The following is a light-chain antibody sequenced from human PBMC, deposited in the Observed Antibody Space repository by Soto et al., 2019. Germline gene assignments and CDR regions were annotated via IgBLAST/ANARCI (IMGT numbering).Light chain of an antibody. V-gene: IGKV4-1*01. CDR2: WAS. CDR1: QSVLSTSNNMQY. Sequence: DLVMTQSPDSLAVSLGERATINCKSSQSVLSTSNNMQYLAWYQQKPGQPPKLLFYWASTRESGVPDRFSGSGSGTDFALTISSLQAEDVAVYYCQQCYSTPYTFGQGTNLEIK. CDR3: QQCYSTPYT. J-gene: IGKJ2*01.